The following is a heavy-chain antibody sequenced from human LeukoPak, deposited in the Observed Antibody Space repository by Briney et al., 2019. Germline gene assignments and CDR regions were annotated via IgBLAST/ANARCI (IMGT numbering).Heavy chain of an antibody. CDR1: GDSVSSNSAA. J-gene: IGHJ6*03. V-gene: IGHV6-1*01. D-gene: IGHD2-15*01. Sequence: SQTLSLTCAISGDSVSSNSAAWNWIRQSPSRGLEWLGRTYYRSKWYNDYAVSVKSRITINPDTSKNQFSLQLNSVTPEDTAVYYCARDLKLRGDYYYYYMDVWGKGTTVTVSS. CDR3: ARDLKLRGDYYYYYMDV. CDR2: TYYRSKWYN.